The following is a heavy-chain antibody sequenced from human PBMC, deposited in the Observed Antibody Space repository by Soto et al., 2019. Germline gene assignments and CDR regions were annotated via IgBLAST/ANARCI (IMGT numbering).Heavy chain of an antibody. J-gene: IGHJ4*02. CDR2: ISAYNGNT. D-gene: IGHD4-17*01. CDR3: AGQVPANLLSGDGYFDY. V-gene: IGHV1-18*01. Sequence: QVQLVQSGAEVKKPGASVKVSCKASGYTFTSYGISWVRQAPGQGLEWMGWISAYNGNTNYAQKLQGRVTMTTDTYTSTAYMELRGLRSDDTAVYYWAGQVPANLLSGDGYFDYWGQGTLVTVSS. CDR1: GYTFTSYG.